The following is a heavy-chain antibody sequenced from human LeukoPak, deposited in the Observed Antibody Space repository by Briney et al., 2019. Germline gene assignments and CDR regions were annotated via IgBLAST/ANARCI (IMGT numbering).Heavy chain of an antibody. CDR1: GFTFSSYA. D-gene: IGHD5-12*01. CDR2: ISYDGSNK. V-gene: IGHV3-30-3*01. Sequence: PGGSLRLSCAASGFTFSSYAMHWVRQAPGKGLEWVALISYDGSNKYYADSVKGRFTISRDNSKNTLYLQMNSLRAEDTAVYYCARRGRSSGYEGGSFDYWGQGTLVTVSS. J-gene: IGHJ4*02. CDR3: ARRGRSSGYEGGSFDY.